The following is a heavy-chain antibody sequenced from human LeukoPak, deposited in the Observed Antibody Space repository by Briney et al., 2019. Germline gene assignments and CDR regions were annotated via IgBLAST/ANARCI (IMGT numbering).Heavy chain of an antibody. Sequence: PGGSLRLSCAASGFTFSSYAMSWVRQAPGKGLEWVSAISGSGGSTYYADSVKGRFTISRDNSKNTLYLQMNSLRAEDTAVYYCAKECCSSTSPYNWFDPWGQGTLVTVSS. CDR2: ISGSGGST. D-gene: IGHD2-2*01. CDR1: GFTFSSYA. J-gene: IGHJ5*02. CDR3: AKECCSSTSPYNWFDP. V-gene: IGHV3-23*01.